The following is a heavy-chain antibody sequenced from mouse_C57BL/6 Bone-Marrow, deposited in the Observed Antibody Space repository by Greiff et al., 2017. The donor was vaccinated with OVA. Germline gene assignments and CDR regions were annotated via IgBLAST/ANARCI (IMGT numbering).Heavy chain of an antibody. CDR1: GFSFNTYA. V-gene: IGHV10-1*01. CDR2: IRSKSNNYAT. Sequence: DVQLVESGGGLVQPKGSLKLSCAASGFSFNTYAMNWVRQAPGKGLEWVARIRSKSNNYATYYADSVKDRFTISRDDSESMLYLQMNNLKTEDTAMYYCVRHYYYGSRGWYFDVWGTGTTVTVSS. J-gene: IGHJ1*03. D-gene: IGHD1-1*01. CDR3: VRHYYYGSRGWYFDV.